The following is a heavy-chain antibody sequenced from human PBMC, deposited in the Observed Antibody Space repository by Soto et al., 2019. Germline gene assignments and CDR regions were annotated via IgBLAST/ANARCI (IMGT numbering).Heavy chain of an antibody. CDR3: ARVQGLVPPGDPYSSGWYVLDY. CDR1: GGTFSSYA. J-gene: IGHJ4*02. CDR2: IIPIFGTA. D-gene: IGHD6-19*01. V-gene: IGHV1-69*01. Sequence: QVQLVQSGAEVKKPGSSVKVSCKASGGTFSSYAISWVRQAPGQGLEWMGGIIPIFGTANYAQKFQGRVTITADESTSTAYMELSSLRSEDTAVYYCARVQGLVPPGDPYSSGWYVLDYWGQGTLVTVSS.